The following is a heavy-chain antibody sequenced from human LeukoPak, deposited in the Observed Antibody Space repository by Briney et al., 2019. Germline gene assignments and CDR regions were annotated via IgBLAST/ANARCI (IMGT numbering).Heavy chain of an antibody. CDR1: GFIFSHHA. D-gene: IGHD6-19*01. CDR2: VTRSNNKT. J-gene: IGHJ4*02. V-gene: IGHV3-23*01. CDR3: ARDQAVAGTLALDY. Sequence: HPGGSLRLSCAASGFIFSHHAMNWVRQAPGKGLEWVSVVTRSNNKTYADSVKGRFTISRDNPRNTLYLQMNNLRAEDTAVYYCARDQAVAGTLALDYWGQGTLVTVSS.